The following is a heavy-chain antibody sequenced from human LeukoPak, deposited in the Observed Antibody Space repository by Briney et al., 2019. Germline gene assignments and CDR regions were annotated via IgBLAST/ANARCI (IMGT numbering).Heavy chain of an antibody. CDR1: GFTFTRFN. CDR3: ARTIYCDIKGGEVMDV. V-gene: IGHV3-21*06. Sequence: GGSLRLSCVASGFTFTRFNMNWVGEAPGKGLELVSSITTSGTYIYYADSVKGRFTISRDNAKNSLYLQMNSRRAEDTAVYYCARTIYCDIKGGEVMDVWGQGTTVTVSS. J-gene: IGHJ6*02. D-gene: IGHD3-22*01. CDR2: ITTSGTYI.